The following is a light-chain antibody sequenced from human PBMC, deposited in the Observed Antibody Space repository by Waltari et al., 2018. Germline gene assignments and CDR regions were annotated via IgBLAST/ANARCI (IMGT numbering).Light chain of an antibody. J-gene: IGKJ1*01. CDR3: HQYNRWPRT. CDR2: GAS. Sequence: EIVMTQSPATLSVSPGERATLSCRASQSVSNNLAWYQQKPCQTPRLLIDGASIRATGIPARFSGSGSGTEFTLTISSLQSEDFAVYYCHQYNRWPRTFGQGTKVEIK. V-gene: IGKV3D-15*01. CDR1: QSVSNN.